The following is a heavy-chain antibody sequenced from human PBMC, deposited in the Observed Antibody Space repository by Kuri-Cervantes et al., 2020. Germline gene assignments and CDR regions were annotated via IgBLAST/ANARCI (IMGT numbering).Heavy chain of an antibody. Sequence: SGPTLVKPTETLTLTCTVSGFSFSNARMGVSWIRQPPGKALEWLAQIDWDDDTFYTTSLKTRLTISKDTSKNQVVLTMTNMDPVDTGTYYCARATTCGTSAPYFDFWGQGTLVTVSS. CDR1: GFSFSNARMG. CDR2: IDWDDDT. D-gene: IGHD1-26*01. J-gene: IGHJ4*02. CDR3: ARATTCGTSAPYFDF. V-gene: IGHV2-70*04.